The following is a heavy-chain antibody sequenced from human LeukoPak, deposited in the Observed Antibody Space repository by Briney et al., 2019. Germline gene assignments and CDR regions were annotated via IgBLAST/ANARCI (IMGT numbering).Heavy chain of an antibody. CDR1: GFTFSTFA. CDR3: ATYRQVLLPFES. V-gene: IGHV3-23*01. D-gene: IGHD2-8*02. J-gene: IGHJ4*02. CDR2: IFPSGGEI. Sequence: PGGSLRLSCAASGFTFSTFAMIRVCQPPGKGLEWVSSIFPSGGEIHYADSVRGRFTISRDNSKSTLSLQMNSLRAEDTAIYYCATYRQVLLPFESWGQGTLVTVSS.